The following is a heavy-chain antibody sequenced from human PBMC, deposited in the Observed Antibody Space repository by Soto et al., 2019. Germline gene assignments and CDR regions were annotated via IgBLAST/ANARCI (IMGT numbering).Heavy chain of an antibody. V-gene: IGHV4-30-4*01. CDR2: IYYSGTT. CDR3: ARDDKYNTSGIEY. Sequence: PSETLSLTCTVSGGSINSGDYYWSWIRQPPGKGLEWIGYIYYSGTTYYNPSLKSRVTISVDTSENQFSLRLTSVTAADTAVYYCARDDKYNTSGIEYWGQGTLVTVSS. J-gene: IGHJ4*02. D-gene: IGHD3-22*01. CDR1: GGSINSGDYY.